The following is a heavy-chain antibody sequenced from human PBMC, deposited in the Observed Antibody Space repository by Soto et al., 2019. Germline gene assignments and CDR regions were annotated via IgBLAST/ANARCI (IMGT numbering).Heavy chain of an antibody. J-gene: IGHJ5*02. CDR3: ARDIPPRGYRVT. V-gene: IGHV3-21*01. D-gene: IGHD5-18*01. CDR1: GFTFSSYS. Sequence: PGGSLRLSCAASGFTFSSYSMNWVRQAPGKGLEWVSSISSSSSYIYYADSVKGRFTISRDNAKNSLYLQMNSLRAEDTAVYYCARDIPPRGYRVTWGQGTLVTVSS. CDR2: ISSSSSYI.